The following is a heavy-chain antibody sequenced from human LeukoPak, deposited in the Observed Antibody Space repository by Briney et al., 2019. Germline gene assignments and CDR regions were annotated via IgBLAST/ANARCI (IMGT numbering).Heavy chain of an antibody. J-gene: IGHJ4*02. D-gene: IGHD6-19*01. V-gene: IGHV5-51*01. CDR3: AREAVAGRDYFDY. CDR2: IYPSDSDT. Sequence: GESLKISCKGSGYSFTSYWIGWVRQMPGKGLEWMGIIYPSDSDTRYSPSFQGQVTISADKSISTAYLQWSSPKASDTAMYYCAREAVAGRDYFDYWGQGTLVTVSS. CDR1: GYSFTSYW.